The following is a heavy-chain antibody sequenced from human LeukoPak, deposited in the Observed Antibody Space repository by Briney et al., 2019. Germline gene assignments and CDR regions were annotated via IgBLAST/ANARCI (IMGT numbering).Heavy chain of an antibody. CDR3: ARSSGWYDGRWY. J-gene: IGHJ4*02. CDR1: GYTFTSFY. CDR2: INPSGGST. D-gene: IGHD6-19*01. Sequence: GASVKVSFKASGYTFTSFYMYWVRQAPGQGLEWMGIINPSGGSTSYAQKFQGRVTMTRDTSTSTVYMELSSLRSEDTAVYYCARSSGWYDGRWYWGQGTLVTVSS. V-gene: IGHV1-46*01.